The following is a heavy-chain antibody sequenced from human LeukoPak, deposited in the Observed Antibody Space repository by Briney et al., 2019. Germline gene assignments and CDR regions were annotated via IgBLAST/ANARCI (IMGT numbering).Heavy chain of an antibody. J-gene: IGHJ6*03. CDR3: ARHAIYGVYNYYYYYMDV. D-gene: IGHD3-3*01. CDR1: GGSISSFY. Sequence: SETLSLTCTVSGGSISSFYWSWIRQPPGKGLEWIGYINTIGSTNYNPSLKSRVTISVDTSKNQFSLKLTSVTAADTAVYYCARHAIYGVYNYYYYYMDVWGRGTTVTVSS. V-gene: IGHV4-4*09. CDR2: INTIGST.